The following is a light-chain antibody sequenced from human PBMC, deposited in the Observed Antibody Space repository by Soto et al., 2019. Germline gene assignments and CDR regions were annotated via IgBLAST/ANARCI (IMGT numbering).Light chain of an antibody. J-gene: IGKJ1*01. CDR3: QQTYTTPRT. CDR1: HTASNY. CDR2: ATS. V-gene: IGKV1-39*01. Sequence: DTQMAQSPSSLSASVGDRISITCRASHTASNYVNWYQQKPGKAPTLLISATSTLQSGVPSRFSGSGSGTDFTLTITSLQPEDFAIYCCQQTYTTPRTFGQGTKVAIK.